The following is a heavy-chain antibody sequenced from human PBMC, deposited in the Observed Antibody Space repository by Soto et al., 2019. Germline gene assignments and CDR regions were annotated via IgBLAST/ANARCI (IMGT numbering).Heavy chain of an antibody. CDR3: ARRITIFHKRYYYGMDV. J-gene: IGHJ6*02. CDR2: IYYSGST. Sequence: QLQLQESGPGLVKPSETLSLTCTVSGGSISSSSYYWGWIRQPPGKGLEWIGSIYYSGSTYYNPSLKSRVTISVDTSKNQFSLKLSSVTAADTAVYYCARRITIFHKRYYYGMDVWGQGTTVTVSS. D-gene: IGHD3-9*01. V-gene: IGHV4-39*01. CDR1: GGSISSSSYY.